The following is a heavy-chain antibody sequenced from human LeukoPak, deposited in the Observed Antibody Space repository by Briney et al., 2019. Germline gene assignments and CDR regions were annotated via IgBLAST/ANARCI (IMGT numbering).Heavy chain of an antibody. CDR1: GGSFSNYI. CDR3: ARGGRGTYMRH. CDR2: ILQGGVT. D-gene: IGHD1-26*01. J-gene: IGHJ4*02. Sequence: SETVSLTCGVSGGSFSNYIWSWVRQPPGKGLEWIGEILQGGVTNYNSSLKSRVTMSMDTSKNQFHLDLTSVTAADAGQYFCARGGRGTYMRHWGQGILVTVSS. V-gene: IGHV4-34*01.